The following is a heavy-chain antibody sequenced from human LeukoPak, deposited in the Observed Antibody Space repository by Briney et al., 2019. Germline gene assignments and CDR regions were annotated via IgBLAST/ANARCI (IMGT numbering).Heavy chain of an antibody. CDR2: IKGDGSEK. D-gene: IGHD3-16*01. Sequence: PGGSLRLSCAASGFTFSAHWMSWVRQAPGKGLEWVANIKGDGSEKNHVDSVKGRFTISRDNAKNSLSLQMNSLRAEDTAVYYCARDWGDSNSGRPLDYWGQGTLVTVSS. CDR3: ARDWGDSNSGRPLDY. J-gene: IGHJ4*02. V-gene: IGHV3-7*05. CDR1: GFTFSAHW.